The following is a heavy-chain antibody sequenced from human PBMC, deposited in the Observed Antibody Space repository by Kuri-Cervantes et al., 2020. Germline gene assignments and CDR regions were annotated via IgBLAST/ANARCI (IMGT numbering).Heavy chain of an antibody. V-gene: IGHV3-30-3*01. CDR2: ISYDGSNK. CDR1: GFTFSSYA. D-gene: IGHD3-16*01. Sequence: GGSLRLSCAASGFTFSSYAMHWVRQAPGKGLEWVAVISYDGSNKYYADSVKGRFTISRDNSKNTLYLQMNSLRAEDTAVYYCAREIKGYYYGMDVWGQGTTVTVSS. CDR3: AREIKGYYYGMDV. J-gene: IGHJ6*02.